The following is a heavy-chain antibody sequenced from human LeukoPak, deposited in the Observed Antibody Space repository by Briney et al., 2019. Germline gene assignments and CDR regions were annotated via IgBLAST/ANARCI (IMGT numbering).Heavy chain of an antibody. CDR2: IKSDGSST. V-gene: IGHV3-74*01. Sequence: GGSLRLSCAASGFTFSSNWMHWVRQAPGKGLVWVSRIKSDGSSTSYADSVKGRFTISRDNAKNTLYLQMNSLRAEDTAVYYCARDRGSTEFDYWGQGTLVTVFS. D-gene: IGHD1-26*01. J-gene: IGHJ4*02. CDR1: GFTFSSNW. CDR3: ARDRGSTEFDY.